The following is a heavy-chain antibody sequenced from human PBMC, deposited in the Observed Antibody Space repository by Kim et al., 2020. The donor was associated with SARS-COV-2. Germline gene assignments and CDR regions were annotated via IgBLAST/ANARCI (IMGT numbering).Heavy chain of an antibody. D-gene: IGHD3-3*01. CDR1: GGSISSSSYY. V-gene: IGHV4-39*01. CDR2: IYYSGST. Sequence: SETLSLTCTVSGGSISSSSYYWGWIRQPPGKGLEWIGCIYYSGSTYYNPSLKSRVTISVDTSKNQFSLKLSSVTAADTAVYYCARHLRFLEWFRTTFDYWGQGTLVTVSS. J-gene: IGHJ4*02. CDR3: ARHLRFLEWFRTTFDY.